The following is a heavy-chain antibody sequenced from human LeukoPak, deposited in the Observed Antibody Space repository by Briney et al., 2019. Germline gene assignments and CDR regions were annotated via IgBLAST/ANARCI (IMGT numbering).Heavy chain of an antibody. D-gene: IGHD5-18*01. Sequence: GGSLRLPCAASGFTFTKAWMSWVRQAPGKGLEWVGRIRSKTDGGTTDYAAPVKGRFTISRDDSKTTLYLQMNSLKTEDTAVYYCTTYSYGYFDYWGQGTLVTVSS. CDR1: GFTFTKAW. J-gene: IGHJ4*02. CDR3: TTYSYGYFDY. V-gene: IGHV3-15*01. CDR2: IRSKTDGGTT.